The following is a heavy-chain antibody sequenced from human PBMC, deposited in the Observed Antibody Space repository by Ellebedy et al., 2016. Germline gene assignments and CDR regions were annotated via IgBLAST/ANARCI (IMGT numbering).Heavy chain of an antibody. D-gene: IGHD3-10*01. J-gene: IGHJ4*02. CDR3: ARDQGDYYGSGSLYGF. Sequence: ASVKVSXXASGYTFAGYFIHWVRQAPGQGLEWMGWISPTIGGTTYAQKFQGRITMTRDTSITTAYMELTIDDTAIYYCARDQGDYYGSGSLYGFWGQGTLVTVSS. CDR1: GYTFAGYF. CDR2: ISPTIGGT. V-gene: IGHV1-2*02.